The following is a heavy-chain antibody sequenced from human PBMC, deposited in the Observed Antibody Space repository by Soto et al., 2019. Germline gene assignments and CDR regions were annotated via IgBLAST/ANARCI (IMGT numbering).Heavy chain of an antibody. Sequence: LRLSCAASGFTFSNYAMNWVRQAPGKGLEWVSSIRGSGGTTYYADSVKGRFTISRDNSKNTLYLQMNSLTAEDTAVYYCAKGGYCSTTSCLCPDNWGQGTRVTVSS. D-gene: IGHD2-2*01. V-gene: IGHV3-23*01. CDR3: AKGGYCSTTSCLCPDN. CDR2: IRGSGGTT. J-gene: IGHJ4*02. CDR1: GFTFSNYA.